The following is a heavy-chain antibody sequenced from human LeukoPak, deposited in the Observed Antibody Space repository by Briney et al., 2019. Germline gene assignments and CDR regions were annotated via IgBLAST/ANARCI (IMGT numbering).Heavy chain of an antibody. CDR2: ISGGGGST. J-gene: IGHJ1*01. D-gene: IGHD6-13*01. Sequence: GGSLRLSCAASGFTFSSYAMSWVRQAPGKGLEWVSAISGGGGSTYYADSVKGRFTISRDNSKNTLYLQMSSLRAEDTAVYYCAKERLEAAGTMRSAAFQHWGQGTLVTVSS. V-gene: IGHV3-23*01. CDR1: GFTFSSYA. CDR3: AKERLEAAGTMRSAAFQH.